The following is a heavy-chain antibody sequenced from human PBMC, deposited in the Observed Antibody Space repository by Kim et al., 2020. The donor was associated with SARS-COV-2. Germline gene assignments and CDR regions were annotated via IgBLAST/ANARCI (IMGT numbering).Heavy chain of an antibody. D-gene: IGHD2-2*01. V-gene: IGHV3-21*01. CDR1: GFTFSSYS. CDR3: ARLGIVVVDYWYFDL. CDR2: ISSSSSYI. J-gene: IGHJ2*01. Sequence: GGSLRLSCAASGFTFSSYSMNWVRQAPGKGLEWVSSISSSSSYIYYADSVKGRFTISRDNSKNSLYLQMNSLRAEDTAVYYCARLGIVVVDYWYFDLWGRGTLVTVSS.